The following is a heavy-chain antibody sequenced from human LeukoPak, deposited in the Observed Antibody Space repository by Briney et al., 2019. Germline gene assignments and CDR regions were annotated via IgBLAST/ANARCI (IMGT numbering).Heavy chain of an antibody. D-gene: IGHD2-2*01. J-gene: IGHJ6*02. V-gene: IGHV5-51*01. CDR3: ARRYCSSTSCYLGSYGMDV. CDR2: IYPGDSDT. Sequence: GESLKISCKGSGYSFTSYWIGWVRQMPGKGLEWMGIIYPGDSDTRYSPSFQGQVTISADKSISTAYLQWSSLKASDTAIYYCARRYCSSTSCYLGSYGMDVWGQGTTVTVSS. CDR1: GYSFTSYW.